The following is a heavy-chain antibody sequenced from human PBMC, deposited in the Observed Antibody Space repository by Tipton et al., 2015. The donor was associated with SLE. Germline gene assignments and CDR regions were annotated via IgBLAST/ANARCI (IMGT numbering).Heavy chain of an antibody. D-gene: IGHD5-24*01. CDR1: GGSIRDYY. J-gene: IGHJ6*03. V-gene: IGHV4-4*09. CDR2: IYTSGTT. CDR3: ARESYNLLYYFYYMDV. Sequence: TLSLTCTVSGGSIRDYYWSWIRQPPGKGLEWIGHIYTSGTTYNPSLKSRVTISIDTSKNQFSLKLSSVTAADTAVYYCARESYNLLYYFYYMDVWGKGTTVTVSS.